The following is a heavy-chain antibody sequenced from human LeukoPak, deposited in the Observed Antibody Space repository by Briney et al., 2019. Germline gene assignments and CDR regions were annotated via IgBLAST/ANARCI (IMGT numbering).Heavy chain of an antibody. V-gene: IGHV1-46*01. CDR2: INPSGGST. CDR3: ATGTSPYGDRSGGD. J-gene: IGHJ4*02. D-gene: IGHD4-17*01. CDR1: GYTFTSYY. Sequence: ASVKASCKASGYTFTSYYMHWVRQAPGQGLEWMGIINPSGGSTSYAQKFQGRATMTRDMSTSTVYMELSSLRSEDTAVYYCATGTSPYGDRSGGDWGQGTLVTVSS.